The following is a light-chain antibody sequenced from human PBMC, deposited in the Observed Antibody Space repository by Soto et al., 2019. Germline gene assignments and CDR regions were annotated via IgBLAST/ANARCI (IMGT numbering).Light chain of an antibody. CDR3: QQRSNLPLT. J-gene: IGKJ4*01. V-gene: IGKV3-15*01. CDR1: QSVSSY. Sequence: EIVMTQSPATLSVSPGERATLSCRASQSVSSYLAWYQQKPGQAPRLLIYGASTRATGIPARFSGSGAGTEFTLTISSLEPEDFAVYYCQQRSNLPLTFGGGTKVDSK. CDR2: GAS.